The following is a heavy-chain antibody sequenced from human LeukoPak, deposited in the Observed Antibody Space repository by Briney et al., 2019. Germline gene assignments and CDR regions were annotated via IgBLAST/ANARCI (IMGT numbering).Heavy chain of an antibody. CDR1: GYSISRGYY. Sequence: SETLSLTCAVSGYSISRGYYWGWIRQPPGKGLEWIGSIYHSGSTYYNPSLKSRVTISVDTSKNQFSLKLSSVTAADTAVYYCARDLTEIRYFDWLPLYYFDYWGQGTLVTVSS. V-gene: IGHV4-38-2*02. CDR3: ARDLTEIRYFDWLPLYYFDY. CDR2: IYHSGST. D-gene: IGHD3-9*01. J-gene: IGHJ4*02.